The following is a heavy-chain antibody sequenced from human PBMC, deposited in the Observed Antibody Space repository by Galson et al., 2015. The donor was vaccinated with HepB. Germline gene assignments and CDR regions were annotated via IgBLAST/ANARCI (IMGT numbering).Heavy chain of an antibody. CDR3: ARDRDYYDSSGYYYVDYDDY. V-gene: IGHV3-48*01. D-gene: IGHD3-22*01. Sequence: SLRLSCAASGFTFSSYSMNWVRQAPGKGLEWVSYISSSSSTIYYADSVKGRFTISRDNAKNSLYLQMNSLRAEDTAVYYCARDRDYYDSSGYYYVDYDDYWGQGTLVTVSS. CDR1: GFTFSSYS. J-gene: IGHJ4*02. CDR2: ISSSSSTI.